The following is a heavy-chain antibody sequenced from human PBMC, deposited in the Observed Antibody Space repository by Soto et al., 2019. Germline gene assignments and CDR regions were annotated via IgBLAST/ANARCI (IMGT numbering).Heavy chain of an antibody. CDR1: GFTFSSYA. CDR3: GKDFEGGGGSLRNYGMDV. D-gene: IGHD3-16*01. J-gene: IGHJ6*02. V-gene: IGHV3-23*01. CDR2: ISGSGGST. Sequence: PGGSLRLSCAASGFTFSSYAMSWVRQAPGKGLEWVSAISGSGGSTYYADSVKGRFTISRDNSKNTLYLQMNSLRAEDTAVYYCGKDFEGGGGSLRNYGMDVWGQGTTVTVSS.